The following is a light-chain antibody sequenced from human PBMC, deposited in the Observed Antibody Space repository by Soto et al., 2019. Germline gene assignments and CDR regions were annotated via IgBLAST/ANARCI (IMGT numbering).Light chain of an antibody. V-gene: IGKV3-15*01. J-gene: IGKJ2*01. Sequence: EIVMTQSPDTLSVSPGERATLSCRASQNVGRNVAWYQQRPGQAPRLLIHGTSTRAADIPARFSGSVSGTEFTLTINSLQPEDFVVYYCQQYGSSPPVTFGQGTKLEIK. CDR1: QNVGRN. CDR2: GTS. CDR3: QQYGSSPPVT.